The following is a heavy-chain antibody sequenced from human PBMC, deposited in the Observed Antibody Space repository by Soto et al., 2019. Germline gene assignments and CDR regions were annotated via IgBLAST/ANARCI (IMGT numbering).Heavy chain of an antibody. CDR3: ARAGDDCSAAKCYVIDY. CDR1: GYTFTNYA. CDR2: INTGKGNT. J-gene: IGHJ4*02. Sequence: QVQLVQSGAEVKKPGASVMVSCKASGYTFTNYAMHWVRQAPGQRLEWMGWINTGKGNTKISQKFQDRLTITSDTSARTAYMDLSSLRSEDTAMYYCARAGDDCSAAKCYVIDYWGQGTLVTVSS. D-gene: IGHD2-2*01. V-gene: IGHV1-3*04.